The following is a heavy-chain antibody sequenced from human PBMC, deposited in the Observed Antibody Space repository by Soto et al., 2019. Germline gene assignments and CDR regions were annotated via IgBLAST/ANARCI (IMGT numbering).Heavy chain of an antibody. V-gene: IGHV2-70*12. CDR1: GFSLTTPGMC. J-gene: IGHJ6*02. D-gene: IGHD3-10*01. CDR2: IDWDDDK. Sequence: VSGPTLVNPRQTLTLTCTFSGFSLTTPGMCVSWIRQPPGKALEWLAVIDWDDDKYYSTSLKTRLSISMDTSKNQVVLEMTNVAPVDTATYYCAHIRGAGAYYYYPMDVWGQGTTVTVSS. CDR3: AHIRGAGAYYYYPMDV.